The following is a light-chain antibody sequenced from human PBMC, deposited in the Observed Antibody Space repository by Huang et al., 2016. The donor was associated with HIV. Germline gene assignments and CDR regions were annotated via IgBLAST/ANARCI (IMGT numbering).Light chain of an antibody. CDR3: QQYWSTPPAT. V-gene: IGKV1-NL1*01. CDR1: QGISNS. Sequence: DIQMTQSPSSLPASVGDRVTITCRASQGISNSLAWYQQKPGKAPNPPLYVASKLESGVPSRFSGSASGTDYTLTISSLQPEDFATYYCQQYWSTPPATFGQGTKVEIK. J-gene: IGKJ1*01. CDR2: VAS.